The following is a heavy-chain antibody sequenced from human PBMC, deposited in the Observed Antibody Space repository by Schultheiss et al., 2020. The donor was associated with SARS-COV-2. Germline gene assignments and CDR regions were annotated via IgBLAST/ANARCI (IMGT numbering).Heavy chain of an antibody. V-gene: IGHV4-31*11. D-gene: IGHD6-6*01. CDR2: IYYSGST. J-gene: IGHJ4*02. Sequence: SETLSLTCAVYGGSFSGYYWSWIRQHPGKGLEWIGYIYYSGSTYYNPSLKSRVTISVDTSKNQFSLKLSSVTAADTAVYYCARSSSSSPSSQDYWGQGTLVTVSS. CDR1: GGSFSGYY. CDR3: ARSSSSSPSSQDY.